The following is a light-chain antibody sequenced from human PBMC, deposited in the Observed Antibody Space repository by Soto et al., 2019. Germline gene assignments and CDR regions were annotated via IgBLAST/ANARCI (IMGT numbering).Light chain of an antibody. V-gene: IGLV1-47*02. CDR1: SSNVGTNF. Sequence: QSVLTQPPSASGTPGQRVTISCSGSSSNVGTNFVYWFQQLPGTAPKLLMYNDNRRPSGVPDRFSGSKSGTSASLAIRGLRSEDEADYYCAAWDNSLSGFYVFGTGTKLTVL. CDR3: AAWDNSLSGFYV. CDR2: NDN. J-gene: IGLJ1*01.